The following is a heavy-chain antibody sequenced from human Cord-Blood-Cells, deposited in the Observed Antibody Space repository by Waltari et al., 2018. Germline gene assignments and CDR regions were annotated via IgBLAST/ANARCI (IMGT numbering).Heavy chain of an antibody. V-gene: IGHV1-3*01. CDR2: INAGNGNT. D-gene: IGHD5-12*01. Sequence: QVQLVQSGAEVKKPGASVKVSCKASGYTFTSYAMHWVRQAPGQRLEWMGWINAGNGNTKYSQKFQGRVTITRDTSASTAYMELSSLRSEDTAVYYCAINTVATIAFDIWGQGTMVTVSS. CDR3: AINTVATIAFDI. J-gene: IGHJ3*02. CDR1: GYTFTSYA.